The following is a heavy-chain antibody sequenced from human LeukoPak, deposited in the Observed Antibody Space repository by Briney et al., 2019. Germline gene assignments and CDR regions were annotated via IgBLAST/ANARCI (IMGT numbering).Heavy chain of an antibody. CDR3: ARLVGSDYDYYHFDS. CDR1: GFTFSSYG. D-gene: IGHD3-16*01. J-gene: IGHJ4*02. CDR2: IWYDGSNK. V-gene: IGHV3-33*01. Sequence: GRSLRLSCAASGFTFSSYGMHWVRQAPGKGLEWVAVIWYDGSNKYYADPVKGRFTISRDNSKNTLYLQMNSLRAEDTAVYYCARLVGSDYDYYHFDSWGQGTLVTVSS.